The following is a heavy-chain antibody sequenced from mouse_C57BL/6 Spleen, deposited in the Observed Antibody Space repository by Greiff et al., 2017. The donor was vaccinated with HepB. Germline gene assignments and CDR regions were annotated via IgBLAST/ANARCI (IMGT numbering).Heavy chain of an antibody. CDR2: FHPYNDDT. J-gene: IGHJ2*01. D-gene: IGHD2-4*01. V-gene: IGHV1-47*01. Sequence: VQLQQSGAELVKPGASVKMSCKASGYTFTTYPIEWLKQNHGKSLEWIGNFHPYNDDTKYNEKFKGKATLTVEKSSSTVYLELSRLTSDDSAVYYCARWNYDYDVWYYVDYWGQGTTLTVSS. CDR3: ARWNYDYDVWYYVDY. CDR1: GYTFTTYP.